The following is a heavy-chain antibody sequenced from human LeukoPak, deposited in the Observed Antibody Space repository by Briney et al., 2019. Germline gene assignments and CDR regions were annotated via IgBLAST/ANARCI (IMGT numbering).Heavy chain of an antibody. CDR1: GFTFKSYS. V-gene: IGHV3-23*01. J-gene: IGHJ4*02. D-gene: IGHD2-8*02. Sequence: PGGSLRLSCKASGFTFKSYSMNWVRQAPGKGLEWVSSITSSGDGTFYTDSLGGRFTISRDNAKKAVFLQMKSLRRGDSALYFCAKGTDTTGRHYFDIWGQGTLVTVSS. CDR2: ITSSGDGT. CDR3: AKGTDTTGRHYFDI.